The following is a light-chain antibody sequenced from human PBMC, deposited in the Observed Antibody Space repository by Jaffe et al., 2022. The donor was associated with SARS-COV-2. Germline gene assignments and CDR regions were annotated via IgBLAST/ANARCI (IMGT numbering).Light chain of an antibody. Sequence: EVVLTQSPATLSLSPGEDATLSCRASQSVSRYLAWYQQRPGQPPRLLIYDASSRATGIPARFSGSGSGTDFTLTISSLEPEDFAVYYCQQRSNWPYTFGQGTKLDIK. CDR3: QQRSNWPYT. CDR1: QSVSRY. CDR2: DAS. J-gene: IGKJ2*01. V-gene: IGKV3-11*01.